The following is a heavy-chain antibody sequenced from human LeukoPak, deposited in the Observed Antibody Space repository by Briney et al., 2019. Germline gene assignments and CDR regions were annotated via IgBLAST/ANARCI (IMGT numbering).Heavy chain of an antibody. D-gene: IGHD3-9*01. CDR1: GFSLSTSGMC. Sequence: SGPALVKPTQTLTLTCTFSGFSLSTSGMCVSWIRQPPGKALEWLARIDWDDDKYYSTSLKTRLTISKDTSKNQVVLTMTNMDPVDTATYYCARSTLYYDMLTGPPSYVVDVWGKGTTVTVSS. V-gene: IGHV2-70*11. J-gene: IGHJ6*04. CDR3: ARSTLYYDMLTGPPSYVVDV. CDR2: IDWDDDK.